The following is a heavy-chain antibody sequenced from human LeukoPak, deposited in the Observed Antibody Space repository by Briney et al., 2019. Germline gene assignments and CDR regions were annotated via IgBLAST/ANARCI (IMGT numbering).Heavy chain of an antibody. J-gene: IGHJ4*02. D-gene: IGHD3-22*01. CDR2: INSDGSST. Sequence: GGSLRLSCAASGFTFSSYWMHWVRQAPGKGLVWVSRINSDGSSTSYADSVKGRFTISRDNSKNTLYLQMNSLRAEDTAVYYCAKSHGYYDSSPIDYWGQGTLVTVSS. CDR1: GFTFSSYW. V-gene: IGHV3-74*01. CDR3: AKSHGYYDSSPIDY.